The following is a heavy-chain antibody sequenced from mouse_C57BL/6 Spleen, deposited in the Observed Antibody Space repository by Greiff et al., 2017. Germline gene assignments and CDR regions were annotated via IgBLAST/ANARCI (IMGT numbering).Heavy chain of an antibody. V-gene: IGHV1-9*01. J-gene: IGHJ2*01. CDR1: GYTFTGYW. CDR3: ARYDYGSSFDY. Sequence: QVQLQQSGAELMKPGASVKLSCKATGYTFTGYWIEWVKQRPGHCLEWIGEILPVSGSTNYPEKFKVNATLTADTSSNTAYMQLSSLTTEDSAIYYGARYDYGSSFDYWGQGTTLTVSS. D-gene: IGHD1-1*01. CDR2: ILPVSGST.